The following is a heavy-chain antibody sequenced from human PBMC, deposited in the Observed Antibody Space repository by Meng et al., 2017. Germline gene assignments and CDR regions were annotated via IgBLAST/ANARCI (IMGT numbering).Heavy chain of an antibody. D-gene: IGHD3-16*01. CDR2: ISSRSNYI. CDR3: ASALGRPY. V-gene: IGHV3-21*01. CDR1: CFTLSGYR. J-gene: IGHJ4*02. Sequence: EWQRGWVGGGVVRLALSVRLSSSACCFTLSGYRMIWVRQARGKGLEWVSSISSRSNYIDYADSVKGRFTISRDNAKNSLYLQMNSLRAEDTAVYYCASALGRPYWGQGTLVTVSS.